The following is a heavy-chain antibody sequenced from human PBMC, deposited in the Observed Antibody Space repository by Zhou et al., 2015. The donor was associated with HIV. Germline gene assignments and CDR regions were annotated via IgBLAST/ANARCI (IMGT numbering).Heavy chain of an antibody. D-gene: IGHD4-17*01. CDR2: INPNSGGT. Sequence: QVQLVQSGSEVKKPGSSVKVSCRASGGSFSDHVINWVRQAPGQGLEWMGWINPNSGGTNYAQKFQGRVTMTRDTSISTAYMELSRLRSDDTAVYYCARDPFSNDYGDYTRDYWGQGTLVTVSS. CDR3: ARDPFSNDYGDYTRDY. CDR1: GGSFSDHV. J-gene: IGHJ4*02. V-gene: IGHV1-2*02.